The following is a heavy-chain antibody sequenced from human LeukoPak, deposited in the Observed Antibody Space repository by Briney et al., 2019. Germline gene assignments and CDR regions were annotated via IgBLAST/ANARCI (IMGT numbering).Heavy chain of an antibody. V-gene: IGHV3-11*01. D-gene: IGHD2-2*01. CDR2: ISSSGSTI. J-gene: IGHJ4*02. Sequence: GRSLRLSCAASGFTFSDYYMSWIRQAPGKGLEWVSYISSSGSTIYYEDSVKGRFTNSRDNAKNSLYLQMNRLRAEDTAVYYCASAMSSGFDYWGQGTLVTVSS. CDR1: GFTFSDYY. CDR3: ASAMSSGFDY.